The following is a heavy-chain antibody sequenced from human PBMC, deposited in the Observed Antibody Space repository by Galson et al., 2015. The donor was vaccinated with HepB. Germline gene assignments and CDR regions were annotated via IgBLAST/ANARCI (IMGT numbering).Heavy chain of an antibody. Sequence: SVKVSCKASGFTFSNSAVQWVRQARGQGPEWIGWMVVGGGNTNYAQHFQGRLTITRDMSTGTAYMEMTSLRAEDTAVYYCAKGAPYDYGDYWAGDYWGQGTLVTVSS. CDR1: GFTFSNSA. V-gene: IGHV1-58*01. CDR2: MVVGGGNT. D-gene: IGHD4-17*01. CDR3: AKGAPYDYGDYWAGDY. J-gene: IGHJ4*02.